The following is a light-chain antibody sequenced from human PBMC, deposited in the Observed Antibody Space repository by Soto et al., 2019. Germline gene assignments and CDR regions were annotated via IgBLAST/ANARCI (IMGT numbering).Light chain of an antibody. V-gene: IGKV3-20*01. CDR3: QQYGSSRWT. CDR2: GAS. J-gene: IGKJ1*01. CDR1: QSVSSSY. Sequence: EIVLRQSPGTLSLSPGERATLSCRASQSVSSSYLAWYQQKPGQAPRLLIYGASSRATGIPDRFSGSGSGTDFTLTISRLEPEDFAVYYCQQYGSSRWTFGQGTEV.